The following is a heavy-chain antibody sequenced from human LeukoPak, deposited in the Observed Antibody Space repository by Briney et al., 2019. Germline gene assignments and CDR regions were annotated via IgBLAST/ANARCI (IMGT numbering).Heavy chain of an antibody. CDR2: MESNPAGGRV. CDR1: GFTFSSYS. J-gene: IGHJ4*02. Sequence: GGSLRLSCAASGFTFSSYSMNWVRQAPGKGLEWVGRMESNPAGGRVDYAAPLKGRFTISRDDSKNTLYLQVNILRTEDTAVYYCTTLSHDIHYWGQGTLVTVSS. CDR3: TTLSHDIHY. D-gene: IGHD3-9*01. V-gene: IGHV3-15*04.